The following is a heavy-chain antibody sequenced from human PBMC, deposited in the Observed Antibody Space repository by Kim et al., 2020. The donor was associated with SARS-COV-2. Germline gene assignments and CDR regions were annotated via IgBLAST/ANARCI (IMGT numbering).Heavy chain of an antibody. CDR2: MNPNSGNT. V-gene: IGHV1-8*01. D-gene: IGHD3-3*01. CDR1: GYTFTSYD. CDR3: ARGQILYVFHVPLYYYYYMDV. Sequence: ASVKVSCKASGYTFTSYDINWVRQATGQGLEWMGWMNPNSGNTGYAQKFQGRVTMTRNTSISTAYMELSSLRSEDTAVYYCARGQILYVFHVPLYYYYYMDVWGKGTTVTVSS. J-gene: IGHJ6*03.